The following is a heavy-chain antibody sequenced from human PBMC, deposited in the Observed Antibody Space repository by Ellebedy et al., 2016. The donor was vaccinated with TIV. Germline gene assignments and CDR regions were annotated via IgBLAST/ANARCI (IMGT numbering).Heavy chain of an antibody. J-gene: IGHJ4*02. V-gene: IGHV3-53*01. CDR1: GLTVSSTF. CDR2: TFKTGTT. Sequence: GESLKISXAASGLTVSSTFMSWVRQAPGKGLEWVSVTFKTGTTLYVDSVRGRFTISRDDSKNTLDLQMNSLRAEDTAVYYCARLGASHCSGTICSSGDPDYWGQGIRVTVSS. CDR3: ARLGASHCSGTICSSGDPDY. D-gene: IGHD2-15*01.